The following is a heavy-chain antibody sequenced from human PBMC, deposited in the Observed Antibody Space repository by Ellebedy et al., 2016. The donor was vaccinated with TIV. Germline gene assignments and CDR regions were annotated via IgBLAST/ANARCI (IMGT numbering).Heavy chain of an antibody. CDR1: GYIFSDYA. V-gene: IGHV1-3*04. CDR3: AKDRGGTGDFDY. D-gene: IGHD3-16*01. Sequence: AASVKVSCKASGYIFSDYALYWVRQAPGQRLEWMGWINTGNGNTKYSEKFQGRVTFTRDTSASTVYMSLSSLGSEDTAVYYCAKDRGGTGDFDYWGQGTLVTVSS. J-gene: IGHJ4*02. CDR2: INTGNGNT.